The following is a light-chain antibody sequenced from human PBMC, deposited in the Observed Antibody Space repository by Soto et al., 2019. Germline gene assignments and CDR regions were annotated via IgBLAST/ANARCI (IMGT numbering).Light chain of an antibody. CDR3: QSYDSSLRGHVV. J-gene: IGLJ2*01. V-gene: IGLV1-40*01. CDR2: GNS. CDR1: SSNIGAGSD. Sequence: QSVLTQPPSVSGAPGQRVTISCTGSSSNIGAGSDVHWYQQLPGTAPKLLLYGNSNRPSGVPDRCSGSKSGTSASLAITGLQDEDEADYYCQSYDSSLRGHVVFGGGTKLTVL.